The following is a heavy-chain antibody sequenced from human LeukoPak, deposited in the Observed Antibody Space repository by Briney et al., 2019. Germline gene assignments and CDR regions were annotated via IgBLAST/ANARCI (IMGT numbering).Heavy chain of an antibody. J-gene: IGHJ4*02. CDR3: ARMGSYRYLAYFDY. V-gene: IGHV4-34*01. CDR2: VNHSGST. CDR1: GGSFSGYY. Sequence: SETLSLTCAVYGGSFSGYYWSWIRQPPGKGLEWIGEVNHSGSTNYNPSLKSRVTISVDTSKNQFSLRLTSVTAADTAVYYCARMGSYRYLAYFDYWGQGTLVTVSS. D-gene: IGHD3-16*02.